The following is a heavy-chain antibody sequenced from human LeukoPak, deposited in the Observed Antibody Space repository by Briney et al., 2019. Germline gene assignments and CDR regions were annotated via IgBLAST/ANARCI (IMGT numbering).Heavy chain of an antibody. J-gene: IGHJ4*02. D-gene: IGHD3-3*01. CDR2: VKPHSGDT. CDR3: TRGVGVAGDY. CDR1: GYTFTSYD. V-gene: IGHV1-8*01. Sequence: GASVTVSCTTSGYTFTSYDINWVRQDPGQGLEWMGWVKPHSGDTAYAQKFQGRVTMTRDSATSTVYMELSGLRSEDSAVYYCTRGVGVAGDYWGQGTLVTVSS.